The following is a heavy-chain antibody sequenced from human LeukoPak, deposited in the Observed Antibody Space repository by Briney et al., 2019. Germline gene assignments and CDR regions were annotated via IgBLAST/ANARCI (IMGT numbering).Heavy chain of an antibody. J-gene: IGHJ6*02. Sequence: SETLSLTCAVYGGSFSGYYWSWIRQPPGKGLEWIGEINHSGSTNYNPSLKSRVTISVDTSKNQFSLKLSSVTAADTAVYYCAGARVGSGYDYWSDYYYYGMDVWGQGTTVTVSS. CDR2: INHSGST. D-gene: IGHD5-12*01. CDR3: AGARVGSGYDYWSDYYYYGMDV. V-gene: IGHV4-34*01. CDR1: GGSFSGYY.